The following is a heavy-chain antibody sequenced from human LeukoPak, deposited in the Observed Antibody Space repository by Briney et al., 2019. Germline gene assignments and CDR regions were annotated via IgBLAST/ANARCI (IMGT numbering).Heavy chain of an antibody. J-gene: IGHJ6*02. CDR2: INHSGST. D-gene: IGHD2-2*01. CDR3: ARGSCSSTSCYGYYYYGMDV. CDR1: GGSFSGYY. Sequence: SETLSLTCAVYGGSFSGYYWSWIRQPPGKGLEWTGEINHSGSTNYNPSLKSRVTISVDTSKNQFSLKLSSVTAADTAVYYCARGSCSSTSCYGYYYYGMDVWGQGTTVTVSS. V-gene: IGHV4-34*01.